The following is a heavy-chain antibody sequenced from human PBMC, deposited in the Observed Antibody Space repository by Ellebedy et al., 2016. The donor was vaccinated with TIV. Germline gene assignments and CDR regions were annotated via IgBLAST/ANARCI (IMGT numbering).Heavy chain of an antibody. Sequence: SVKVSCXASGGTFSSYAISWVRQAPGQGLEWMGGIIPIFGTANYAQKFQGRVTITADESTSTAYMELSSLRSEDTAVYYCARGVGYCSGGSCYDYYYYGMDVWGQGTTVTVSS. J-gene: IGHJ6*02. D-gene: IGHD2-15*01. CDR3: ARGVGYCSGGSCYDYYYYGMDV. CDR2: IIPIFGTA. V-gene: IGHV1-69*13. CDR1: GGTFSSYA.